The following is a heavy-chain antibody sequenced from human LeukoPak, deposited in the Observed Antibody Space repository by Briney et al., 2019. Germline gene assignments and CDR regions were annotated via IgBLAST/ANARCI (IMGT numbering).Heavy chain of an antibody. Sequence: GGSLRLSCAASGFTFSSYWMSWVRQAPGKGLEWVANIKQDGSEKYYVDSVKGRFTISRDNAKTSLYLQMNSLRAEDTAVYYCARHLSGVTGYTYGRGIDYWGQGTLVTVSS. J-gene: IGHJ4*02. D-gene: IGHD5-18*01. CDR2: IKQDGSEK. CDR1: GFTFSSYW. V-gene: IGHV3-7*01. CDR3: ARHLSGVTGYTYGRGIDY.